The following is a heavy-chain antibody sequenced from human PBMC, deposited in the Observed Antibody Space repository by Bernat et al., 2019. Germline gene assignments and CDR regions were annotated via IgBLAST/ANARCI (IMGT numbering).Heavy chain of an antibody. CDR3: AKASVPAGYYYYYYGMDV. CDR1: GFTFSSYG. V-gene: IGHV3-30*18. Sequence: QVQLVESGGGVVQPGRSLRLSCAASGFTFSSYGMHWVRQAPGKGLEWVAVISYDGSNKYYADSVKGRFTISRDNSKNTLYLQMNSLRGEDTAVYYCAKASVPAGYYYYYYGMDVWGQGTTVTVSS. D-gene: IGHD2-2*01. CDR2: ISYDGSNK. J-gene: IGHJ6*02.